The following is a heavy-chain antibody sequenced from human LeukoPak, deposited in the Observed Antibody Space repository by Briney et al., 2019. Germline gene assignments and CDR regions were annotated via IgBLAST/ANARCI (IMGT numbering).Heavy chain of an antibody. CDR2: MNPNSGNS. V-gene: IGHV1-8*01. CDR3: ARFSPDENHGDFAFDY. D-gene: IGHD4-17*01. Sequence: ASVKVSCKTSGYTFTNYDINWVRQTTRQGLEWIGWMNPNSGNSGYAQELQGRVTMTRDTSISTAYMELSSLTSEDTALYYCARFSPDENHGDFAFDYWGQGTLVTVSS. CDR1: GYTFTNYD. J-gene: IGHJ4*02.